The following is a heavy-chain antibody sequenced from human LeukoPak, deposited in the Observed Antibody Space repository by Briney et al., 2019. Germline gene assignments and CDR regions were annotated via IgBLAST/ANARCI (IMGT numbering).Heavy chain of an antibody. Sequence: PGRSLRLSCAASGFTFDDCGMHWVRQAPGKGLEWVSGISWNSGSIGYADSVKGRFTISRDNAKNSLYLQMNSLRAEDTALYYCAKDYAVAATGPFDYWGQGTLVTVSS. J-gene: IGHJ4*02. CDR3: AKDYAVAATGPFDY. CDR2: ISWNSGSI. CDR1: GFTFDDCG. D-gene: IGHD2-15*01. V-gene: IGHV3-9*01.